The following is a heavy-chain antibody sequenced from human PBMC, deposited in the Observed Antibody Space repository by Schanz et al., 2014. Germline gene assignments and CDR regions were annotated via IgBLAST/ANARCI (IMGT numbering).Heavy chain of an antibody. CDR1: GLTFSNHA. Sequence: VQLVESGGGVVQPGRSLRLSCAASGLTFSNHAMSWVRQAPGKGLEWVSAISGSGDNTFYADSVRGRFTISRDNSRNTLYLQMNSLRAEDTAVYYCAKDRGDGYSNGIFQYWGLGTLVTVSS. D-gene: IGHD5-18*01. J-gene: IGHJ4*02. V-gene: IGHV3-23*04. CDR2: ISGSGDNT. CDR3: AKDRGDGYSNGIFQY.